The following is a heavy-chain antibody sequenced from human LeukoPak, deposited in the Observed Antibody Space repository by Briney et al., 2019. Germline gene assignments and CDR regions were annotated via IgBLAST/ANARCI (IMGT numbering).Heavy chain of an antibody. V-gene: IGHV4-4*02. CDR1: GGSITSSKW. J-gene: IGHJ3*02. CDR2: SYHSGST. CDR3: ARLSLDGFDI. D-gene: IGHD2/OR15-2a*01. Sequence: SGTLSLTCAVSGGSITSSKWWTWVRQPPGKGLEWIGESYHSGSTNYNPSLKSRVTISVDKSKKQFSLKLSSVTAADTAVYYCARLSLDGFDIWGQGTMVTVFS.